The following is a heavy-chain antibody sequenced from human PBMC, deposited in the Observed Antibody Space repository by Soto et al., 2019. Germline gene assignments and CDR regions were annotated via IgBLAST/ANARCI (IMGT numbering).Heavy chain of an antibody. J-gene: IGHJ4*02. V-gene: IGHV4-31*03. CDR2: IYYSGST. D-gene: IGHD3-3*01. Sequence: QVQLQESGPGLVKPSQTLSLTCTVSGGSISSGGYYWSWIRQHPGKGLEWIGYIYYSGSTYYNPSLKSRVTISVDTSKNQFSLKLSSVTAADTAVYYCARFGRVTIFGVVMFPTSGDYWGKGTLVTVSS. CDR3: ARFGRVTIFGVVMFPTSGDY. CDR1: GGSISSGGYY.